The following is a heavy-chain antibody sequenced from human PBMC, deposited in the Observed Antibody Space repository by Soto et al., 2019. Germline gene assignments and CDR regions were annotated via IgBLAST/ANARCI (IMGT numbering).Heavy chain of an antibody. J-gene: IGHJ4*02. CDR1: GGSVANSSYY. D-gene: IGHD4-17*01. V-gene: IGHV4-39*01. Sequence: SETLSLTCTVSGGSVANSSYYWGWIRQSPGKGLEWIGSVYYRGRSYSKSSVKSRVTISVDTSKNRFSLSLNSVTASDTAVYFCVSQRTTVPTQAYFDYWGPGALVTVSS. CDR3: VSQRTTVPTQAYFDY. CDR2: VYYRGRS.